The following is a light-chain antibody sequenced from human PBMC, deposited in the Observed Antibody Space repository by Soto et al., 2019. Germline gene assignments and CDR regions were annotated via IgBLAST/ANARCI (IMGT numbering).Light chain of an antibody. CDR3: YSTDSSGNHRGV. CDR2: EDS. CDR1: AVPKKN. V-gene: IGLV3-10*01. J-gene: IGLJ2*01. Sequence: SYELTQQPSVSVSPGQTARITCSGDAVPKKNVYWYQQKSGQAPVLVIYEDSKRPSGIPERFSGSNSGTMATLTISGVQVEDEADYYCYSTDSSGNHRGVFGGGTKLTVL.